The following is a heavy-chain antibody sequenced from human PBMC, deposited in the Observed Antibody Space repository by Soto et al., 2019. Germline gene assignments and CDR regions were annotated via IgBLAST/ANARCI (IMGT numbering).Heavy chain of an antibody. CDR3: ARDRIAVAGVDSYYGMDV. Sequence: SVKVSCKASGGTFSSYAISWVRQAPGQGLEWMGGIIPIFGTANYAQKFQGRVTITADESTSTAYMELSSLRSEDTAVYYCARDRIAVAGVDSYYGMDVWGQGTTVTVSS. V-gene: IGHV1-69*13. CDR2: IIPIFGTA. CDR1: GGTFSSYA. J-gene: IGHJ6*02. D-gene: IGHD6-19*01.